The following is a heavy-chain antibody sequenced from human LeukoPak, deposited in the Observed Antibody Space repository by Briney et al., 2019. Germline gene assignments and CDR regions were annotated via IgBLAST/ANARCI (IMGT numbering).Heavy chain of an antibody. D-gene: IGHD6-13*01. CDR3: ARAPIAAGGTENFDY. V-gene: IGHV4-59*01. CDR2: ICYSGST. J-gene: IGHJ4*03. Sequence: KPSETLSLTCTVSGDSLISNYWSWIRQPPGKGLEWIGYICYSGSTNYNPSLKSRVTISVDTSKNQFSLKLSSVTAADTAVYYCARAPIAAGGTENFDYWGQGTTVTVSS. CDR1: GDSLISNY.